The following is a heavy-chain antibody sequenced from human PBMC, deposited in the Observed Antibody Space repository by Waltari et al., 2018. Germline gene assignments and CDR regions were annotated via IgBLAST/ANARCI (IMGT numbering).Heavy chain of an antibody. CDR1: GGSIGTYY. J-gene: IGHJ4*02. V-gene: IGHV4-59*01. Sequence: QVQLQESGPGLVKPSETLSLTCTVSGGSIGTYYWAWIRQSPGKGLEWIGYIYYTGSTNYNPSLKSRVTISVDTSKNQFSLKLRSVTAADTAVYYCARVDDWNALEFWGQGTLVNVSS. CDR2: IYYTGST. CDR3: ARVDDWNALEF. D-gene: IGHD1-1*01.